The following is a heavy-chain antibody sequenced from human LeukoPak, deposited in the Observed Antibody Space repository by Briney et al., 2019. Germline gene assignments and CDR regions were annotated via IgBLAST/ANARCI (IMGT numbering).Heavy chain of an antibody. CDR3: ARRGIQLWPHDDY. CDR2: ISSSGSTI. D-gene: IGHD5-18*01. J-gene: IGHJ4*02. Sequence: KTGGSLRLSCAVSGFSVTNNYMSWVRQAPGKGLEWVSYISSSGSTIFYADSVKGRFTISRDNAKNSLYLQMNSLRAEDTAVYYCARRGIQLWPHDDYWGQGTLVTVSS. CDR1: GFSVTNNY. V-gene: IGHV3-11*04.